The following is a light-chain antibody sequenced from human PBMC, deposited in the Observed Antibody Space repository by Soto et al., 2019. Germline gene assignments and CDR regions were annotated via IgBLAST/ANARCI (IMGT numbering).Light chain of an antibody. Sequence: QPVLSQPPSVSGAPGQRVTISCTANSSNIGAGYDVHWYQQLPGTAPKLLIYGNSNRPSGVPDRFSGSKSGTSASLAITGLQAEDEADYYCQSYDSSLSVYVFGTGTKVTVL. CDR2: GNS. CDR1: SSNIGAGYD. CDR3: QSYDSSLSVYV. J-gene: IGLJ1*01. V-gene: IGLV1-40*01.